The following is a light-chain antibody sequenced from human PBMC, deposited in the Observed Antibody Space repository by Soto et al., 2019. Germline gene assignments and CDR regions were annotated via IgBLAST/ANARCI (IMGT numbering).Light chain of an antibody. V-gene: IGKV3-20*01. J-gene: IGKJ1*01. Sequence: EIVLTQSPGTLSLSPGERATHSCRASQCVSSAFLAWYQQKPGQAPRLLIYGASSRATGIPARFSGSGSGTDFTLTISRLEPEDFAVYYCQQYGSSPFWTFGQGTKVDIK. CDR1: QCVSSAF. CDR2: GAS. CDR3: QQYGSSPFWT.